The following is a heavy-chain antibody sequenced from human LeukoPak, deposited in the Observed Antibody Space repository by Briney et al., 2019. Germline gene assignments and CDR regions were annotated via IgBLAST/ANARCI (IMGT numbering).Heavy chain of an antibody. CDR2: IRSRANSYAT. V-gene: IGHV3-73*01. CDR3: TRRYCSGGSCYSDY. J-gene: IGHJ4*02. Sequence: GGSLKLSCAASGFTFSDSGMHWVRQASGKGLEWVGRIRSRANSYATAYAAPVRGRFTTSRDDSKNTAYLQMNSLRTEDTAVYYCTRRYCSGGSCYSDYWGQGTLVTVSS. CDR1: GFTFSDSG. D-gene: IGHD2-15*01.